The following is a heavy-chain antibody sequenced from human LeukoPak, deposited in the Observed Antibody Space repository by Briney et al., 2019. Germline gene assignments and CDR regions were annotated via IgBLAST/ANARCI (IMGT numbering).Heavy chain of an antibody. CDR2: IYYSGST. D-gene: IGHD3-22*01. CDR3: ARRRFFYDSSGRRYNWFDP. CDR1: GGSISSYY. V-gene: IGHV4-59*08. J-gene: IGHJ5*02. Sequence: PSETLFLTCTVSGGSISSYYWSWIRQPPGKGLEWIGYIYYSGSTNYNPSLKSRVTISVDTSKNQFSLKLSSVTAADTAVYYCARRRFFYDSSGRRYNWFDPWGQGTLVTVSS.